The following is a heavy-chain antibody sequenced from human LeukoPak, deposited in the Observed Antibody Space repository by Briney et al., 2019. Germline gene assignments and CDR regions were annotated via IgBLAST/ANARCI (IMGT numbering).Heavy chain of an antibody. CDR3: AKEGYCSGGSCYPWFDP. CDR1: GFTFSSYG. D-gene: IGHD2-15*01. V-gene: IGHV3-33*06. J-gene: IGHJ5*02. Sequence: PGRSLRLSCAASGFTFSSYGMHWVRQAPGKGLEWVAVIWYDGSNKYYADSVKGRFTISRDNSKNTLYLQMNCLRAEDTAVYYCAKEGYCSGGSCYPWFDPWGQGTLVTVSS. CDR2: IWYDGSNK.